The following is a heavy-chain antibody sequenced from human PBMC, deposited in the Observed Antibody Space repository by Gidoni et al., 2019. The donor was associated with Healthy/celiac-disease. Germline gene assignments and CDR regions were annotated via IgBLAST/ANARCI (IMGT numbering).Heavy chain of an antibody. D-gene: IGHD4-4*01. CDR2: IYHDGDT. CDR3: TKDAWDLSKSVY. J-gene: IGHJ4*02. Sequence: QVQLQESGPGRVKPSETLSLTCAVSAYSIDTDCYWSWIRQSPGKGLEWIGSIYHDGDTYSNSSLKSRITISIDRSKKQCSLNLRSVTAADTAIYYCTKDAWDLSKSVYWGRGTLVTVSS. V-gene: IGHV4-38-2*02. CDR1: AYSIDTDCY.